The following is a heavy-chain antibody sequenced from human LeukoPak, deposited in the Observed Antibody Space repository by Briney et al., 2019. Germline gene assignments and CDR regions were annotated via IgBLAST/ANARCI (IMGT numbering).Heavy chain of an antibody. CDR1: GFTFSSYA. V-gene: IGHV3-23*01. CDR3: AKWYYDILTGRPDAFDI. D-gene: IGHD3-9*01. J-gene: IGHJ3*02. Sequence: GGSLRLSCAASGFTFSSYAMSWVRQAPGKGLEWVSAISGSGGSTYYADSVKGRFTISRDNSKNMLYLQMNSLRAEDTAVYYCAKWYYDILTGRPDAFDIWGQGTMVTVSS. CDR2: ISGSGGST.